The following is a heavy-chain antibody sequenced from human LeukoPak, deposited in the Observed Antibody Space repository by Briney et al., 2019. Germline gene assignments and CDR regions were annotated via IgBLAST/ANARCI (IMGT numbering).Heavy chain of an antibody. Sequence: SVKVSCKASGGTFSSYAISWVRQAPGQGLEWMGRIIPILGIANYAQKSQGRVTITADKSTSTAYMELSSLRSEDTAVYYCARGGIVGATGLDYWGQGTLVTVSS. J-gene: IGHJ4*02. D-gene: IGHD1-26*01. V-gene: IGHV1-69*04. CDR2: IIPILGIA. CDR3: ARGGIVGATGLDY. CDR1: GGTFSSYA.